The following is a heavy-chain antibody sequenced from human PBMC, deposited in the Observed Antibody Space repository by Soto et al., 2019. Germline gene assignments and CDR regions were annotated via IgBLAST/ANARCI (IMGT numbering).Heavy chain of an antibody. CDR1: GFPFGDYA. J-gene: IGHJ6*02. V-gene: IGHV3-49*03. Sequence: GGSLRLSCTASGFPFGDYAMSWFRQAPGKGLEWVGFIRSKAYGGTTEYAASVKGRFTISRDDSKSIAYLQMNSLKTEDTAVYYCTRDTESHTYYDYVWGSYRGYGMDVWGQGTTVTVSS. CDR2: IRSKAYGGTT. CDR3: TRDTESHTYYDYVWGSYRGYGMDV. D-gene: IGHD3-16*02.